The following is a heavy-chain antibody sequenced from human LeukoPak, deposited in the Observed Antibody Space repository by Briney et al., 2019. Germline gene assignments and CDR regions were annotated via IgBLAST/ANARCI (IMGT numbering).Heavy chain of an antibody. CDR2: IMWDGVTR. D-gene: IGHD1-26*01. Sequence: GGSLRLSCAASGFTFDEHAMHWVRHAPGKGLEWVAGIMWDGVTRGYADSVKGRFTISIDSAKNSLYLQMNSLRVEDTAFYYCTKDITPGGADVWGQGTTVIVSS. V-gene: IGHV3-9*01. J-gene: IGHJ6*02. CDR1: GFTFDEHA. CDR3: TKDITPGGADV.